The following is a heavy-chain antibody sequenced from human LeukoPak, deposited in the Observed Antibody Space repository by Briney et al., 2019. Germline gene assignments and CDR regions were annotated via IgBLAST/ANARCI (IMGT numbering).Heavy chain of an antibody. Sequence: ASVKVSCKASGYTFTSYGISWVRQAPGQGLEWMGWISAYNGNTNYAQKLQGRVTMTTDTSTSTAYMELRSLRSDDTAVYYCARAPSTTLYYYGSGRLLGELFDYWGQGTLVTVSS. CDR1: GYTFTSYG. V-gene: IGHV1-18*01. J-gene: IGHJ4*02. D-gene: IGHD3-10*01. CDR2: ISAYNGNT. CDR3: ARAPSTTLYYYGSGRLLGELFDY.